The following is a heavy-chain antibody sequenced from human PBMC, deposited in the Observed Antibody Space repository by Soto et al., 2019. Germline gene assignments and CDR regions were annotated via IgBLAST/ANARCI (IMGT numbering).Heavy chain of an antibody. V-gene: IGHV4-30-2*01. CDR2: IYHSGST. CDR1: GGSISSGGYS. D-gene: IGHD3-22*01. CDR3: ARRGYYDSSGFFDY. Sequence: SETLSLTCAVSGGSISSGGYSWNWIPHTPGKGLEWIWYIYHSGSTYYNPSLKSRVTISVDRSKSQFSLKLSSVTAADTAVYYCARRGYYDSSGFFDYWGQGTLVTVSS. J-gene: IGHJ4*02.